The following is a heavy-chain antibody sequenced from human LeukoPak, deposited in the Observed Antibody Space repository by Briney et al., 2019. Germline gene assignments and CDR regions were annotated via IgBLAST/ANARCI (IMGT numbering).Heavy chain of an antibody. V-gene: IGHV4-4*07. D-gene: IGHD3-9*01. CDR1: GGSISSYY. CDR3: ARASGYYDILTGYSNYYFDY. J-gene: IGHJ4*02. Sequence: SSETLSLTCTVSGGSISSYYWSWIRQPAGKGLEWIGRIYTSGSTNYNPSLKSRVTMSVDTSKNQFSLKLSSVTAADTAVYYCARASGYYDILTGYSNYYFDYWGQGTLVTVSS. CDR2: IYTSGST.